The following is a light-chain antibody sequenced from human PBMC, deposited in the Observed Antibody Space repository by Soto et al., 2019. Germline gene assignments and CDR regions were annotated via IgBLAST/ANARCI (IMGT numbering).Light chain of an antibody. J-gene: IGKJ4*01. V-gene: IGKV1-39*01. CDR1: QTVRNY. CDR2: TTS. Sequence: DIQMTQSPSSLSASVGDRVTITCRASQTVRNYLNWYQQKPGKAPKLLIYTTSSLQSGVPSRFSGSGSETHFTLTISALQPEDYATYYCHQTHATPLTFGGGTKVDIK. CDR3: HQTHATPLT.